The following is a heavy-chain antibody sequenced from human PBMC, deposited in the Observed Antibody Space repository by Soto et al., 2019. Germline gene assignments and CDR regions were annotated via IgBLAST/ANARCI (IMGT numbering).Heavy chain of an antibody. CDR1: GFTFTNAW. J-gene: IGHJ4*02. V-gene: IGHV3-15*01. D-gene: IGHD3-10*01. Sequence: EVQLVESGGGFVKPGGSLRLSCAASGFTFTNAWMSWVRQAPGKGLEWVGRVISKTDGGRADYAAPVKGRFTISRDDSENTLFLQMNSLKTEDTAVSCWAPGTGSTDFDFWGQGTLVTVSS. CDR2: VISKTDGGRA. CDR3: APGTGSTDFDF.